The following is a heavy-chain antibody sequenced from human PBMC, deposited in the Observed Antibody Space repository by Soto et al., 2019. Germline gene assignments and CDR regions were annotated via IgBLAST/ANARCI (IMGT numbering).Heavy chain of an antibody. V-gene: IGHV4-59*01. J-gene: IGHJ3*02. Sequence: QVQLQESGPGLVKPSETLSLTCTVSGGSISSYYWSWIRQPPGKGLEWIGYSYYSGSTNYNPSLKSRVTISVDTAKSQFSLKLSSVTAADTAVYYCARILGYCSGGSCYPIAFDIWGQGTMVTVSS. CDR1: GGSISSYY. D-gene: IGHD2-15*01. CDR3: ARILGYCSGGSCYPIAFDI. CDR2: SYYSGST.